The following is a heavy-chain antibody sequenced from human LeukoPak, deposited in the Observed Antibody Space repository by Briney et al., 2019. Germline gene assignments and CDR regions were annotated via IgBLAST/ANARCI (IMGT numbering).Heavy chain of an antibody. Sequence: GGSLRLSCAASGFTFNSYAIHWVRQAPGKGLEWVAVISYDGSNKYYADSVKGRFTISRDNSKDTLYLQLNSLRPEDTAVYYCARDQLAYSGYDTLFDYWGQGTLVTVSS. D-gene: IGHD5-12*01. CDR3: ARDQLAYSGYDTLFDY. CDR1: GFTFNSYA. CDR2: ISYDGSNK. V-gene: IGHV3-30*04. J-gene: IGHJ4*02.